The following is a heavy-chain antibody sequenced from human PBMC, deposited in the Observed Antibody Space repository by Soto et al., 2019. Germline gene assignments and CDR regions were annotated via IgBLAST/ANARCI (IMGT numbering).Heavy chain of an antibody. CDR2: ISGSGGST. J-gene: IGHJ4*02. CDR3: AKTVGPTRITIFGVVIHYFDY. V-gene: IGHV3-23*01. D-gene: IGHD3-3*01. CDR1: GFTFSSYA. Sequence: GGSLRLSCAASGFTFSSYAMIWVRQAPGKGLEWVSAISGSGGSTYYADSVKGRFTISRDNSKNTLYLQMNSLRAEDTAVYYCAKTVGPTRITIFGVVIHYFDYWGQGTLVTVSS.